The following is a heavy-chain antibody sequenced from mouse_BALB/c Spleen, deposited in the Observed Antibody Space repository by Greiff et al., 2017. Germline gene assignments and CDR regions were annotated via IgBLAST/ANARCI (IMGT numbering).Heavy chain of an antibody. CDR3: TKEPYFSV. V-gene: IGHV1S22*01. Sequence: LQQPGSELVRPGASVKLSCKASGYTFTSYWMHWVKQRHGQGLEWIGNIYPGSGSTNYDEKFKSKGTLTVDTSSSTAYMHLSSLTSEDSAVYYCTKEPYFSVWGAETTVTVSS. CDR2: IYPGSGST. J-gene: IGHJ1*02. CDR1: GYTFTSYW.